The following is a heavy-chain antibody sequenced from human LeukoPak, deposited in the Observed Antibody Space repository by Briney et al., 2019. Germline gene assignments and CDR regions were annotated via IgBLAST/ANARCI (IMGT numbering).Heavy chain of an antibody. V-gene: IGHV4-59*01. Sequence: SETLSLTCTASGVSISSYNRNWIRQPPGKGLEWVGYIYYSRSTNYNPSLKSRVTISVDTSKNQFSMKLSSVTAADTAVYYCARDRRESSGWYFGAFDIWGEGTMVTVSS. J-gene: IGHJ3*02. CDR1: GVSISSYN. D-gene: IGHD6-13*01. CDR2: IYYSRST. CDR3: ARDRRESSGWYFGAFDI.